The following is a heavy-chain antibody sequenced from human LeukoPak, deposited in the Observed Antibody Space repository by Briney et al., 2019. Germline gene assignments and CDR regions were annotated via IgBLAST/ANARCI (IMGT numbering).Heavy chain of an antibody. D-gene: IGHD5-18*01. CDR3: ARGAVGYSYGSLWY. J-gene: IGHJ4*02. CDR2: IYHSGST. V-gene: IGHV4-4*02. CDR1: GGSISSSNW. Sequence: SETLSLTCAVSGGSISSSNWWSWVRQPPGKGLEWIGEIYHSGSTNYSPSLKSRVTISVDKSKNQFSLRLSSVTAADTAVYYCARGAVGYSYGSLWYWGQGTLVTVSS.